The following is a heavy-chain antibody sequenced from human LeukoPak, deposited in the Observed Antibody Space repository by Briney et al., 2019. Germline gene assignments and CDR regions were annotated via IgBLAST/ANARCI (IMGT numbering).Heavy chain of an antibody. CDR1: GGSISSHY. Sequence: SETLSLTCTVSGGSISSHYWTWIRQPAGKGLEWIGRIYTDGSTNYNPSLKSRVSVSADTSKNQFSLKLNSVTAADTAVYYCARTFSGGGYGAAFDYWGQGTLVTVSS. D-gene: IGHD5-12*01. CDR3: ARTFSGGGYGAAFDY. J-gene: IGHJ4*02. CDR2: IYTDGST. V-gene: IGHV4-4*07.